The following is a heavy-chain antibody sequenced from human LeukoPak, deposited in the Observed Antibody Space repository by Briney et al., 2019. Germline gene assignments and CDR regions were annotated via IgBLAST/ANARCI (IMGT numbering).Heavy chain of an antibody. J-gene: IGHJ4*02. D-gene: IGHD6-13*01. Sequence: PSETLSLTCAVYGGSFSGYYWSWIRQPAGKGLEWIGRIYTSGSTNYNPSLKSRVTMSVDTSKNQFSLKLSSVTAADTAVYYCARDRSSSSWYFDYWGQGTLVTVSS. CDR3: ARDRSSSSWYFDY. CDR1: GGSFSGYY. V-gene: IGHV4-4*07. CDR2: IYTSGST.